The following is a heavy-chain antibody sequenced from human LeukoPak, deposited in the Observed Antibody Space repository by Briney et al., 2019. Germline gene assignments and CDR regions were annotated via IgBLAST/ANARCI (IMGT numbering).Heavy chain of an antibody. Sequence: SETLSLTCTVSGGPISSSSYYWGWIRQPPGKGLEWIGSIYYSMSTNYNPSLKSRVTISVDTSKSQFSLKLSSVAAADTAVYYCARVRGGYSSGWLGYWGQGTLVTVSS. V-gene: IGHV4-39*07. CDR1: GGPISSSSYY. D-gene: IGHD6-19*01. CDR3: ARVRGGYSSGWLGY. CDR2: IYYSMST. J-gene: IGHJ4*02.